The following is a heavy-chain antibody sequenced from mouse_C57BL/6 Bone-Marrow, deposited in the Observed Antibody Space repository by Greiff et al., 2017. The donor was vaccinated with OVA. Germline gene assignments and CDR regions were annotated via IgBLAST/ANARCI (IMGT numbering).Heavy chain of an antibody. D-gene: IGHD2-4*01. Sequence: VQLKESVAELVRPGPSVKLSCTASGSHIKNTYMPWVKQRPEQGLEWIGRIDPANGNTKYAPKFQGQAPITPDTSSNTAYLQLSSLTSEDTAIYYGALDVNYYDYGDLAYWGQGTLVTVSA. J-gene: IGHJ3*01. CDR3: ALDVNYYDYGDLAY. CDR2: IDPANGNT. CDR1: GSHIKNTY. V-gene: IGHV14-3*01.